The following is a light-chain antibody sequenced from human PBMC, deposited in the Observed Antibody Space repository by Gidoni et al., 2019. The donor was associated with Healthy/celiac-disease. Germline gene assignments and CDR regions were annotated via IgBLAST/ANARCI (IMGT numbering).Light chain of an antibody. V-gene: IGKV3-11*01. J-gene: IGKJ2*01. CDR3: QQRSNWPPRYT. Sequence: EIVLTQSPATLSLSPGERATLSCRASQSVSSYLAWYQQKPGIPARFSGSGSGTDFTLTISSLEPEDFAVYYCQQRSNWPPRYTFXQXTKLEIK. CDR1: QSVSSY.